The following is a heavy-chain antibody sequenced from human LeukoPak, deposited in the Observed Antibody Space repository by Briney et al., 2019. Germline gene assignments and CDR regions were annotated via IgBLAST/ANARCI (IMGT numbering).Heavy chain of an antibody. D-gene: IGHD5-24*01. V-gene: IGHV4-59*01. CDR2: IYYSGST. CDR3: ARAARWLNVYWYFDL. CDR1: GVTSSSYY. Sequence: PSETLSLTCTGSGVTSSSYYWSWIRQPPGKGREWIGYIYYSGSTNYNPSLKSRVTILVDTSKNQFSLKLSSVTAADTAVYYCARAARWLNVYWYFDLWGRGTLVTVSS. J-gene: IGHJ2*01.